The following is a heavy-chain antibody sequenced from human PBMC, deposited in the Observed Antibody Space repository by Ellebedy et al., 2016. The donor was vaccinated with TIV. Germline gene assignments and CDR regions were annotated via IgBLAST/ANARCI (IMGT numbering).Heavy chain of an antibody. D-gene: IGHD5-18*01. Sequence: GESLKISCAASGFTFSNFEMNWVRQAPGMGLEWVSYISSSGTTMYYADSVKCRFTISRYKAKHSLYLKMNSLRAEDTAVYYCARQDSYGLSNWFDPWGQGTLVTVSS. CDR2: ISSSGTTM. V-gene: IGHV3-48*03. CDR1: GFTFSNFE. CDR3: ARQDSYGLSNWFDP. J-gene: IGHJ5*02.